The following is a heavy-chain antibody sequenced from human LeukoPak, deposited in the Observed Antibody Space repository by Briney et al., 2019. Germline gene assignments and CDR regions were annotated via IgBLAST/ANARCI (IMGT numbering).Heavy chain of an antibody. Sequence: SETLSLTCTVSDGSVSSRNYYWSWIRQPPGKGLEWIGYINYSGSTNYNPSLRSRLTISVDTSNNQFSLRLTSVTAADTAVYYCTRDQTSYGAPGFDPWGQGIPVTVSS. CDR2: INYSGST. CDR1: DGSVSSRNYY. J-gene: IGHJ5*02. CDR3: TRDQTSYGAPGFDP. D-gene: IGHD2/OR15-2a*01. V-gene: IGHV4-61*01.